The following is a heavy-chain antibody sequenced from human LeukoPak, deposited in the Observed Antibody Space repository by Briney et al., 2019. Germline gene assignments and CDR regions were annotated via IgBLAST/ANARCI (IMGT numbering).Heavy chain of an antibody. CDR1: GLTFSSYA. V-gene: IGHV3-23*01. CDR2: ISGRGGST. D-gene: IGHD6-19*01. Sequence: PGGSLRLSCSASGLTFSSYAMSWVRQAPGKGLEGVSVISGRGGSTYYADFVKGRFTISRDNSKNTLYLEMNSLRAEDTAVYYCAKGSGWPLIYFDYWGQGTLVTVSS. J-gene: IGHJ4*02. CDR3: AKGSGWPLIYFDY.